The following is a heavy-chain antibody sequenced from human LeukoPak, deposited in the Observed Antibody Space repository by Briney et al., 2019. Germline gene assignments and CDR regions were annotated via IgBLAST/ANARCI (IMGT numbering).Heavy chain of an antibody. CDR1: GFTFSSYA. Sequence: GGSLRLSCAASGFTFSSYAMHWVRQAPGKGLEGVAVISYDGSNKYYADSVKGRFTISRDNSKNTLYLQMNSLRAEDTAVYYCARVNYHWGQGTLVTVSS. CDR3: ARVNYH. J-gene: IGHJ5*02. CDR2: ISYDGSNK. V-gene: IGHV3-30-3*01.